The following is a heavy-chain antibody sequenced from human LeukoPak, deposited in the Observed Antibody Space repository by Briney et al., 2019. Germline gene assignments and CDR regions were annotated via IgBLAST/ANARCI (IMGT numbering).Heavy chain of an antibody. CDR1: QFTFGYYT. CDR2: ISSSGRFT. Sequence: GGSLRLSCAASQFTFGYYTMNWARQAPGKGLEWVSSISSSGRFTHYGDAVKGRFTISRDNAKNSLYLQMNSLRADDTAVYYCARNSSSWYYFDYWGQGTLVTVSS. V-gene: IGHV3-21*01. D-gene: IGHD6-13*01. J-gene: IGHJ4*02. CDR3: ARNSSSWYYFDY.